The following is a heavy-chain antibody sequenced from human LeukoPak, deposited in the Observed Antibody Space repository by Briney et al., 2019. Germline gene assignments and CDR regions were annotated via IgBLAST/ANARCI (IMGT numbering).Heavy chain of an antibody. J-gene: IGHJ4*02. V-gene: IGHV1-18*01. CDR1: GYTFTSYG. CDR2: IRSYSGNT. CDR3: ARERGYNYGRDY. Sequence: GASVRVSCKASGYTFTSYGISWVRQAPGQGLEWMGWIRSYSGNTNYAQKLQGRVTMTTDTSTSTAYMELRSLRSDDTAVYYCARERGYNYGRDYWGQGTLVIVSS. D-gene: IGHD5-18*01.